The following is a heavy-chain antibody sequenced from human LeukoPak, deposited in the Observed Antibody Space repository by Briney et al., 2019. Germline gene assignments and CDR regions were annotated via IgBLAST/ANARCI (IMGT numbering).Heavy chain of an antibody. CDR1: RFTFSSYW. Sequence: GGSLRLSCVASRFTFSSYWLHWVRQAPGKGLEWVSSISSSSSYIYYADSVKGRFTISRDNAKNSLYLQMNSLRAEDTAVYYCASQVVVPAARLFDYWGQGTLVTVSS. J-gene: IGHJ4*02. D-gene: IGHD2-2*01. V-gene: IGHV3-21*01. CDR3: ASQVVVPAARLFDY. CDR2: ISSSSSYI.